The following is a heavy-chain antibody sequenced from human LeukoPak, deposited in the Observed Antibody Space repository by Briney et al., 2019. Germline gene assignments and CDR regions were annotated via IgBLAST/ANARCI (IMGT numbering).Heavy chain of an antibody. V-gene: IGHV4-34*01. CDR1: GGSFSGYY. D-gene: IGHD6-13*01. CDR2: INHSGST. J-gene: IGHJ4*02. Sequence: SETLSLTCAVYGGSFSGYYWSWIRQPPGKGLEWIGEINHSGSTNYNPSLKSRVTISVDTSKNQFSLKLSSVTAADTAVYYCARRGPSSYWGQGTLVTVSS. CDR3: ARRGPSSY.